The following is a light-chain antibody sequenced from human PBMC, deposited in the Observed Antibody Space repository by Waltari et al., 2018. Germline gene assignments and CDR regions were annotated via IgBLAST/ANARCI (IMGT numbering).Light chain of an antibody. J-gene: IGLJ2*01. Sequence: SYEMTQPLSVSVALGQTATITCEGDDIGNKNVHWYRQKPGQAPVMVIYRDGNRPSGSPERFSGSNSGNTATLTINRAQVGDEADYYCQVWDFSPVFGGGTKLTVL. CDR3: QVWDFSPV. V-gene: IGLV3-9*01. CDR1: DIGNKN. CDR2: RDG.